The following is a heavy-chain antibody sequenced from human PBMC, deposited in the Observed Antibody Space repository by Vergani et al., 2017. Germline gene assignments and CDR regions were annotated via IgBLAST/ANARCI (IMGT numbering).Heavy chain of an antibody. CDR3: ARHDSGHYDSSYYGLDV. D-gene: IGHD3-16*01. Sequence: QVQLQQWGAGLLKPSETLSLTCAVYGGSFSSFYWSWIRQPPGKGLEWIGEINNDGHTNYNPSLESRVTVSRDTAKNQFSLNLMSVTAADTAMYYCARHDSGHYDSSYYGLDVWGQGTTVTVSS. J-gene: IGHJ6*02. CDR2: INNDGHT. CDR1: GGSFSSFY. V-gene: IGHV4-34*01.